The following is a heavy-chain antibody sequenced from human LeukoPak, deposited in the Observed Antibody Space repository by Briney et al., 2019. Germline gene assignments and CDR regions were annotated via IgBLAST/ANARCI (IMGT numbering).Heavy chain of an antibody. CDR1: GVSISSGDYY. J-gene: IGHJ6*03. Sequence: KPSQTLSLTCTVSGVSISSGDYYWSWIRQPPGKGLEWIGYICYSGSTYYNPSLKSRVTISVDTSKNQFSLKLSSVTAADTAVYYCARERPDRNYYYMDVWGKGTTVTVSS. CDR3: ARERPDRNYYYMDV. V-gene: IGHV4-30-4*08. CDR2: ICYSGST.